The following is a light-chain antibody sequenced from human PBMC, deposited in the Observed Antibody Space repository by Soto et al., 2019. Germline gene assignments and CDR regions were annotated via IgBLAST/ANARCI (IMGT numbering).Light chain of an antibody. CDR3: QQHDSAPLT. CDR2: GAS. Sequence: EIQVAQCPGTRTFARGESTTRAWWASQSVISGYLAWEQQKLGQAPRLLIYGASSRAAGIPERFSGSGVGTEFTLTISSLEPEDFAVYYCQQHDSAPLTFGQGTKVDIK. J-gene: IGKJ1*01. CDR1: QSVISGY. V-gene: IGKV3-20*01.